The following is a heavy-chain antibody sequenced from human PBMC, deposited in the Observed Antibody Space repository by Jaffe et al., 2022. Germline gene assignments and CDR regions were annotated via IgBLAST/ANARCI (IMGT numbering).Heavy chain of an antibody. V-gene: IGHV3-49*03. Sequence: EVQLVESGGGLVQPGRSLRLSCTASGFTFGDYAMSWFRQAPGKGLEWVGFIRSKAYGGTTEYAASVKGRFTISRDDSKSIAYLQMNSLKTEDTAVYYCTRGSSSWYFDYWGQGTLVTVSS. CDR2: IRSKAYGGTT. CDR3: TRGSSSWYFDY. J-gene: IGHJ4*02. CDR1: GFTFGDYA. D-gene: IGHD6-13*01.